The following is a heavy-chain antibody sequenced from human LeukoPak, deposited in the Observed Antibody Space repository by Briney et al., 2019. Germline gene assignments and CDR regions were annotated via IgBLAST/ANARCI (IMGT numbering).Heavy chain of an antibody. CDR3: ARALQLIYYYYMDV. V-gene: IGHV3-30*02. J-gene: IGHJ6*03. CDR2: IRYDGSNK. CDR1: TFTFNTYG. Sequence: GGSLRLSCAASTFTFNTYGMHWVRQAPGKGLDWVSFIRYDGSNKYYADSVKGRFTISRDNAKNSLYLQMNSLRAEDTAVYYCARALQLIYYYYMDVWGKGTTVTVSS. D-gene: IGHD1-1*01.